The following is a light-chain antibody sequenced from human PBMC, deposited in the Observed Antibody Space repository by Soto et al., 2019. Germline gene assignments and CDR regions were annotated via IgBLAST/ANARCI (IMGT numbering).Light chain of an antibody. Sequence: DIVMTQSPDSLAVSLGERATINCKSSRSVLFSSDSVNYLAWYQQKPGQPPKLLIYWASTRESGVPDRFSGSGSGTDFTLTISSLQAEDVAVYYCQQYYSSPYTFGQGTKLEI. V-gene: IGKV4-1*01. J-gene: IGKJ2*01. CDR3: QQYYSSPYT. CDR1: RSVLFSSDSVNY. CDR2: WAS.